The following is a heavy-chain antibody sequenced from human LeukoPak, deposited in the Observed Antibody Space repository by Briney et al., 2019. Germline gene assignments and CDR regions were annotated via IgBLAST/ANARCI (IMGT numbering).Heavy chain of an antibody. CDR2: IWYDGSNK. V-gene: IGHV3-33*01. D-gene: IGHD3-10*01. J-gene: IGHJ6*02. Sequence: GGSLRLSCAASGFPFSSYGMHWVRQAPGKGLEWVAIIWYDGSNKYHADSVKGRFTISRDNSKNTLYLQMNGLRAEDTALYYCARDYGRSRDYGMDVWGQGTTVTVSS. CDR1: GFPFSSYG. CDR3: ARDYGRSRDYGMDV.